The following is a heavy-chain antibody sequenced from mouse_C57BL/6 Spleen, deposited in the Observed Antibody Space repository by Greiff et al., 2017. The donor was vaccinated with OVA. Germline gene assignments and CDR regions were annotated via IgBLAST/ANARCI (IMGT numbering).Heavy chain of an antibody. CDR2: ISDGGSYT. D-gene: IGHD2-4*01. CDR1: GFTFSSYA. J-gene: IGHJ2*01. V-gene: IGHV5-4*03. CDR3: ARNYYDCDEYYCDY. Sequence: EVKVVESGGGLVKPGGSLKLSCAASGFTFSSYAMSWVRQTPEKRLEWVATISDGGSYTYYPDNVKGRFTISRDNAKNNLYLQMINLKYEDTAMYYCARNYYDCDEYYCDYWGQGTTLTVSS.